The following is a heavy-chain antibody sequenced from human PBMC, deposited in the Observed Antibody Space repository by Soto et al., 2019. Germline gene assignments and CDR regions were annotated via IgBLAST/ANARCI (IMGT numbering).Heavy chain of an antibody. CDR2: ISAYNGNT. CDR3: ARDQTVYYYDSSGYWAPGY. J-gene: IGHJ4*02. CDR1: RYTYTSYG. Sequence: QVQPVQSGAEVKKPGASVKVSCKASRYTYTSYGISWVRQAPGQGLEWMGWISAYNGNTNYAQKLQGRVTMTTDTSTSTAYMELRSLRSDDTAVYYCARDQTVYYYDSSGYWAPGYWGQGTLVTVSS. V-gene: IGHV1-18*01. D-gene: IGHD3-22*01.